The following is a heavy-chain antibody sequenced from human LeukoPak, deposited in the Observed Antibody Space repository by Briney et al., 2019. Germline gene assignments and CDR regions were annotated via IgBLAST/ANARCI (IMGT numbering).Heavy chain of an antibody. CDR2: IIPIFGTA. D-gene: IGHD7-27*01. CDR1: GGTFSSYA. J-gene: IGHJ4*02. Sequence: ASVKVSCKAYGGTFSSYAISWVRQAPGQRLEWMGGIIPIFGTANYAQKFQGRVTITADESTSTAYMELSSLRSEDTAVYYCASLGVTGVDYWGQGTLVTVSS. CDR3: ASLGVTGVDY. V-gene: IGHV1-69*13.